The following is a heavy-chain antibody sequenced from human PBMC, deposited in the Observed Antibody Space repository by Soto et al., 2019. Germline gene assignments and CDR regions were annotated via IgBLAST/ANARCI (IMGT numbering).Heavy chain of an antibody. V-gene: IGHV4-4*02. CDR1: GGSISSSYW. J-gene: IGHJ4*02. CDR2: IYHSGSA. CDR3: ARYIAASGTYYFDY. Sequence: PSETLSLTCAVSGGSISSSYWWSWVRQPPGKGLEWIGEIYHSGSANCNPSLKSRVTISVDNSKNQFSLKLSSVTAADTAVYYCARYIAASGTYYFDYWGQGTLVTVSS. D-gene: IGHD6-13*01.